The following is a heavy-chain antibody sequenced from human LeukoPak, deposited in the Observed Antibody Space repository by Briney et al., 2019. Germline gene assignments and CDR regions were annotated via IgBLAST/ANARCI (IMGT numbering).Heavy chain of an antibody. V-gene: IGHV3-33*01. D-gene: IGHD5-24*01. CDR3: ARGATPTNFDF. CDR1: GFTFSSSG. Sequence: PGGSLRLSCAASGFTFSSSGMHWVRQAPGKGLERVAIIWYDGSVKYHADSVKGRFTISRDNSKNTLFLQMDSLRAEDTAVYFCARGATPTNFDFWGQGTLVTVSS. J-gene: IGHJ4*02. CDR2: IWYDGSVK.